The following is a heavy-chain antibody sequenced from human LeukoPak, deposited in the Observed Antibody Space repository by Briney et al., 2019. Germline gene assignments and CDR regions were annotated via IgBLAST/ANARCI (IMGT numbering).Heavy chain of an antibody. CDR3: ASILRYFDWLAFSYRDYGMDV. J-gene: IGHJ6*04. D-gene: IGHD3-9*01. V-gene: IGHV3-30-3*01. CDR2: ISYDGSNK. Sequence: GGSLRLSCAASGFTFSSYAMHWVRQAPGKGLEWVAVISYDGSNKYYADSVKGRFTISRDNSKNTLYLQMNSLRAEDTAVYYCASILRYFDWLAFSYRDYGMDVWGKGTWVTVSS. CDR1: GFTFSSYA.